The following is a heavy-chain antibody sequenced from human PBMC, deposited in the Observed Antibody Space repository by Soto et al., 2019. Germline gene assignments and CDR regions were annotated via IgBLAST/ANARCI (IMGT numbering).Heavy chain of an antibody. CDR1: GGSISSYY. CDR2: IYYSGST. J-gene: IGHJ3*02. Sequence: PSETLSLTCTVSGGSISSYYWSWIRQPPGKGLEWIGYIYYSGSTNYNPSLKSRVTISVDTSKNQFSLKLSSVTAADTAVYYCARLCSGGSCYANDAFDIWGQGTMVTVSS. V-gene: IGHV4-59*08. D-gene: IGHD2-15*01. CDR3: ARLCSGGSCYANDAFDI.